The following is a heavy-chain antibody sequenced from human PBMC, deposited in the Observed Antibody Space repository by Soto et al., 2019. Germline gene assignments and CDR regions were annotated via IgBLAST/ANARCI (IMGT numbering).Heavy chain of an antibody. D-gene: IGHD6-6*01. Sequence: SETLSLTCTVSGGSISSGGYYWSWIRQHPGKGLEWIGYIYYSGSTYYNPSLKSRVTISVDTSKNQFSLKLTSLTAADTAVYYCARNSFSTSSYNFLDPWGQGVLVTVSS. CDR1: GGSISSGGYY. V-gene: IGHV4-31*03. CDR2: IYYSGST. CDR3: ARNSFSTSSYNFLDP. J-gene: IGHJ5*02.